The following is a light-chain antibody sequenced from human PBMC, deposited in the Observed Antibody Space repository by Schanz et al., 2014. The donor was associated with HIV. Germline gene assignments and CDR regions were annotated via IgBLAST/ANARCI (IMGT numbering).Light chain of an antibody. CDR3: SSYTNNNTVL. Sequence: QSALTQPASVSGSPGQSISISCTGTSSDIGPYNCVSWYQQRPGKAPKLVISGVDYRPSGVSSRFSGSKSGNTPSLTISGLQAGDETDFYCSSYTNNNTVLFGGGTKLTVL. J-gene: IGLJ2*01. V-gene: IGLV2-14*03. CDR1: SSDIGPYNC. CDR2: GVD.